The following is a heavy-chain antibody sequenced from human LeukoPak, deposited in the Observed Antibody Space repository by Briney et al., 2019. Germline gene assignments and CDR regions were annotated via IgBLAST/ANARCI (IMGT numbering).Heavy chain of an antibody. J-gene: IGHJ5*02. V-gene: IGHV4-31*11. D-gene: IGHD2-2*02. CDR3: ARDGGVVPAAILGWFDP. CDR1: GASITSGAYY. Sequence: SETLSLTCAVSGASITSGAYYWTWIRQHPGRGLEWIGHIFYNGATYYNPSLKSRVTLSVDTSETRFSLKVKSLTAADTAVYYCARDGGVVPAAILGWFDPWGQGTLVTVSS. CDR2: IFYNGAT.